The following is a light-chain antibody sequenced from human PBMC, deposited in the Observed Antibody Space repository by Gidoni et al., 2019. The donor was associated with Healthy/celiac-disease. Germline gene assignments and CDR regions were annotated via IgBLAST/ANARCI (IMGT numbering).Light chain of an antibody. Sequence: EIVLTQSPGTLSLSPGERATLSCRASQSVSSSYLAWYQQKPGQAPRLLIYGASSRATGIPDRFSGSESGTDFTLTISRLEPEDFAVYYCQQYGSSPRVTFGGXTKVEIK. V-gene: IGKV3-20*01. CDR3: QQYGSSPRVT. CDR2: GAS. J-gene: IGKJ4*01. CDR1: QSVSSSY.